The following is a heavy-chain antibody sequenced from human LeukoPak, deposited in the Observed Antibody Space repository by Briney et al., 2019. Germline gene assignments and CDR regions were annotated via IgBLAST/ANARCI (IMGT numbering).Heavy chain of an antibody. D-gene: IGHD3-16*01. Sequence: GGSLRLSCAASGFSFSTYGMHWVRQAPGKGLEWLALIWHDGSKKYYADSVKGRFTISRDNSKNTLYLQLNDLRAEDTGFYYCAGDHPPGGDYYFEYWGQGTLVTVSS. CDR3: AGDHPPGGDYYFEY. CDR2: IWHDGSKK. V-gene: IGHV3-33*01. J-gene: IGHJ4*02. CDR1: GFSFSTYG.